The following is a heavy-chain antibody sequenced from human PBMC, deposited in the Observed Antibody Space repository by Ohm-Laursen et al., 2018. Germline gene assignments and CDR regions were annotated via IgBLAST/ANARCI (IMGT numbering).Heavy chain of an antibody. D-gene: IGHD3-3*01. J-gene: IGHJ6*02. V-gene: IGHV3-48*03. CDR1: GFTFSSYE. CDR3: ARYDFWSESVDV. CDR2: ISSSGSTI. Sequence: SLRLSCAASGFTFSSYEMNWVRQSPGKGLEWVSYISSSGSTIDYADSVKGRFTISRDNAKNSLYLQMNSLRAEDTALYYCARYDFWSESVDVWGQGTTVTVSS.